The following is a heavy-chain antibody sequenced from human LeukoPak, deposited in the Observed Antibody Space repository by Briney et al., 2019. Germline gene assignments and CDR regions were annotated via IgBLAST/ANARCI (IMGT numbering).Heavy chain of an antibody. CDR2: IGTAGDT. V-gene: IGHV3-13*01. CDR1: GFTFSSYA. J-gene: IGHJ3*02. Sequence: GGSLRLSCAASGFTFSSYAMSWVRQAPGKGLEWVSAIGTAGDTYYPGSVKGRFTISRENAKNSLYLQMNSLRAGDTAVYYCARETKDAFDIWGQGTMVTVSS. CDR3: ARETKDAFDI.